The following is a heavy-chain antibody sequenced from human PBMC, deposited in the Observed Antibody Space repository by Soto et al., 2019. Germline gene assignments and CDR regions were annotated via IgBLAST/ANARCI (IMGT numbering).Heavy chain of an antibody. V-gene: IGHV3-23*01. CDR1: GFTFSSFS. CDR2: ISGLGGRI. J-gene: IGHJ4*02. Sequence: EVQLLESGGGLVQPGGSLRLSCAASGFTFSSFSFGWVRQAPGKGLEGVSGISGLGGRIYYADSVKGRFTISRDNSKNTLYLQMNSLRAEDTAVYYCSKSNGDTWERYFFDFWGQGTLVTVSS. CDR3: SKSNGDTWERYFFDF. D-gene: IGHD1-26*01.